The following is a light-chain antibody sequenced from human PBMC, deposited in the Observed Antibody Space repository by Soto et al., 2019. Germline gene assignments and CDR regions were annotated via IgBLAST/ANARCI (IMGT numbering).Light chain of an antibody. CDR1: SSDVGGYNF. CDR2: EVS. J-gene: IGLJ2*01. Sequence: QSALTQPTSASGSPGQSVTVSCTGSSSDVGGYNFVSWYQQHPGKAPKLIIYEVSERPSGVPGRFSGSKSGNTASLTVSGLQAEDEAEYYCSSYAGSNNLVFGGGTKVTVL. V-gene: IGLV2-8*01. CDR3: SSYAGSNNLV.